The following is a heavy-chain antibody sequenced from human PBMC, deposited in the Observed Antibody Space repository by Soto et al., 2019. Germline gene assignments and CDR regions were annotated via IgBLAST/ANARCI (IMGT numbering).Heavy chain of an antibody. Sequence: QLQLQESGSGLVKPSQTLSLTCAVSGGSISSGGYSWRWIRKPPGKGLEWIGYIYYSGSTYYHPSLKSRCTISVDRSKNHFSLKLSSVTAADTAVYYFARASTTVTTLDYWGQGTLVTVSS. J-gene: IGHJ4*02. CDR3: ARASTTVTTLDY. CDR1: GGSISSGGYS. D-gene: IGHD4-17*01. CDR2: IYYSGST. V-gene: IGHV4-30-2*01.